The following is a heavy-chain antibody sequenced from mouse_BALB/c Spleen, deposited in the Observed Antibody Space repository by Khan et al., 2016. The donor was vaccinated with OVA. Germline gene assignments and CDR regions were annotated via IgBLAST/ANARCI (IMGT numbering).Heavy chain of an antibody. CDR2: INPSSGYS. Sequence: QMQLEESGAELARPGASVTMSCKASGYTFTTYTMHWVKQRPGQGLEWIGYINPSSGYSNYNQKFKDKATLTADRSSSTAYMQLTSLTSEDSAVYYCTRKYGNYAAMDYWGQGTSVTVSS. J-gene: IGHJ4*01. CDR1: GYTFTTYT. D-gene: IGHD2-10*02. CDR3: TRKYGNYAAMDY. V-gene: IGHV1-4*01.